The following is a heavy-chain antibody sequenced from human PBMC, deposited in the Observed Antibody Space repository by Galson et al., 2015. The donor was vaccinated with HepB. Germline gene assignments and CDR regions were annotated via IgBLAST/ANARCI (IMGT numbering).Heavy chain of an antibody. CDR1: GFTFSSYA. CDR2: ISYDGSNK. V-gene: IGHV3-30*04. Sequence: SLRLSCAASGFTFSSYAMHWVRQAPGKGLEWVAVISYDGSNKYYADSVKGRFTISRDNSKNTLYLQMNSLRAEDTAVYYCARDYEQLVQNYYGMDVWGQGTTVTVSS. CDR3: ARDYEQLVQNYYGMDV. D-gene: IGHD6-13*01. J-gene: IGHJ6*02.